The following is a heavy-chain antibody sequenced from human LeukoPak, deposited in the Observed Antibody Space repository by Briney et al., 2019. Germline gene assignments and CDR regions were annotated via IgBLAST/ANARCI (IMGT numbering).Heavy chain of an antibody. V-gene: IGHV4-61*05. Sequence: SETLSLTCTVSGGSISSSSYYWSWIRQSPGKGLEWIGYIYYSGSTNYNPSLKSRVTISVDTSKKQFSLKLSSVTAADTAVYYCAASSWLQQLDPYYFDYWGQGTLVTVSS. CDR1: GGSISSSSYY. J-gene: IGHJ4*02. CDR2: IYYSGST. CDR3: AASSWLQQLDPYYFDY. D-gene: IGHD6-13*01.